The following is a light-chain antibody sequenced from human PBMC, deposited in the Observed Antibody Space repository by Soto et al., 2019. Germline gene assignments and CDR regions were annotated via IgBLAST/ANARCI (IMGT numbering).Light chain of an antibody. Sequence: SYELTQPPSVSVAPGQTARITCGGKNIGSKSVHWYQQKPGQAPVLVVYDDSDRPSGIPERFSGSNSGNTATLTISRVESVDEADYYCQLWDSSSDHHVFGTGTKFTVL. V-gene: IGLV3-21*02. J-gene: IGLJ1*01. CDR3: QLWDSSSDHHV. CDR1: NIGSKS. CDR2: DDS.